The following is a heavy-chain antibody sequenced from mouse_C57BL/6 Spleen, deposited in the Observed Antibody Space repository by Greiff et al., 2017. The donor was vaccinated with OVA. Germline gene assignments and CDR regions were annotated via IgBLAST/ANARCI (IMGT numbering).Heavy chain of an antibody. J-gene: IGHJ1*03. Sequence: VKLQESGAELVRPGTSVKVSCKASGYAFTNYLIEWVKQRPGQGLEWIGVINPGSGGTNYNEKFKGKATLTADKSSSTAYMQLSSLTSEDSAVYFCARSSDYYGSSYENFDVWGTGTTVTVSS. V-gene: IGHV1-54*01. CDR3: ARSSDYYGSSYENFDV. CDR1: GYAFTNYL. CDR2: INPGSGGT. D-gene: IGHD1-1*01.